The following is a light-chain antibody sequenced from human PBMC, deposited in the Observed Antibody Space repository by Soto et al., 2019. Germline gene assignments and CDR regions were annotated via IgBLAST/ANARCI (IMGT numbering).Light chain of an antibody. J-gene: IGKJ1*01. CDR2: AAS. CDR1: ESVSSTY. CDR3: QQYGSSRT. Sequence: ELVLTQSPGTLSLSPGERATLSCRASESVSSTYVAWYQQKPGQAPRLLIYAASSRATGIPERFSGSGSGTDFTLTISRLEPEDFAVYYCQQYGSSRTFSQGTKVEIK. V-gene: IGKV3-20*01.